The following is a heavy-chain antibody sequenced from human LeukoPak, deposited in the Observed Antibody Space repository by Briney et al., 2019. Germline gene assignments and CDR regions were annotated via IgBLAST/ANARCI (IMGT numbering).Heavy chain of an antibody. CDR3: ARGPVYGSSSALFDP. D-gene: IGHD6-13*01. J-gene: IGHJ5*02. CDR1: GGSISKNNYY. CDR2: IYYSGNT. Sequence: SETLSLTCTVSGGSISKNNYYWGCIRQPPGKGLEWIGSIYYSGNTYSNPSLKSRVTISVDTSKHQFSLKLSSVTAADTAVYYCARGPVYGSSSALFDPWGQGTLVTVSS. V-gene: IGHV4-39*07.